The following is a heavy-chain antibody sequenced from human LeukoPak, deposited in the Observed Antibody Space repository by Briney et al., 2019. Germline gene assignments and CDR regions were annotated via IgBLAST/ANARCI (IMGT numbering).Heavy chain of an antibody. Sequence: ASVKVSCKASGYTFTSYGISWVRQAPGQGLEWMGWISAYNGNTNYAQKLQGRVTMTTDTSTSTAYMELRGLRSDDTAVYYCARDRRRGHCSSTSCLKGAFDIWGQGTMVTVS. V-gene: IGHV1-18*01. CDR1: GYTFTSYG. CDR3: ARDRRRGHCSSTSCLKGAFDI. D-gene: IGHD2-2*01. CDR2: ISAYNGNT. J-gene: IGHJ3*02.